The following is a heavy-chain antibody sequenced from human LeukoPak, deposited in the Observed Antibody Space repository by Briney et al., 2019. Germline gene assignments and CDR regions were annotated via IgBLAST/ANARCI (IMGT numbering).Heavy chain of an antibody. CDR3: AKDREITFRGVIVHFDY. CDR2: ISGSGGST. Sequence: PGGSLRLSCAASGFTFSSYAMSWVRQAPGKGLEWVSAISGSGGSTYYADSVKGRFTISRDNSKNTLYLQMNSLRAEDTAVYYCAKDREITFRGVIVHFDYWGQGTLVTVSS. J-gene: IGHJ4*02. V-gene: IGHV3-23*01. D-gene: IGHD3-16*02. CDR1: GFTFSSYA.